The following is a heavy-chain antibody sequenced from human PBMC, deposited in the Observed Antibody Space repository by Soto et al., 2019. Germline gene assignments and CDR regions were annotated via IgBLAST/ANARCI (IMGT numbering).Heavy chain of an antibody. CDR2: ISGSGGST. Sequence: GGSLRLSCAASGFTFSSYAMSWVRQAPGKGLEWVSAISGSGGSTYYADSVKGRFTISRDNSKNTLYLQMNSLRAEDTAVYYCAKEVGHSSSSWDGSPFDYWGQGTLVTVSS. V-gene: IGHV3-23*01. D-gene: IGHD6-6*01. CDR3: AKEVGHSSSSWDGSPFDY. CDR1: GFTFSSYA. J-gene: IGHJ4*02.